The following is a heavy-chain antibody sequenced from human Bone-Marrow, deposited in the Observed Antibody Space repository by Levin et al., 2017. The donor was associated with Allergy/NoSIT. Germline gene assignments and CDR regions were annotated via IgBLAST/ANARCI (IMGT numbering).Heavy chain of an antibody. J-gene: IGHJ6*03. CDR1: GFTFSSYS. CDR3: ARLPAAGTYYYYYYYMDV. Sequence: PGGSLRLSCAASGFTFSSYSMNWVRQAPGKGLEWVSSISSSSSYIYYADSVKGRFTISRDNAKNSLYLQMNSLRAEDTAVYYCARLPAAGTYYYYYYYMDVWGKGTTVTVSS. CDR2: ISSSSSYI. D-gene: IGHD2-2*01. V-gene: IGHV3-21*01.